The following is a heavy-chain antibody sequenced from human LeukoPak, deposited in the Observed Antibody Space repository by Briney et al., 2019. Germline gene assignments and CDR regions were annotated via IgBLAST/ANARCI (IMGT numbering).Heavy chain of an antibody. CDR2: IIPIFGTA. Sequence: ASVKVSCKASGGTFSSYAISWVRQAPGQGLEWMGGIIPIFGTANYAQKFQGRVTITADESTSTAYMELSSLRSEDTAVYYCATYDCSGYYEDFDYWGQGTLVTVSS. CDR3: ATYDCSGYYEDFDY. J-gene: IGHJ4*02. CDR1: GGTFSSYA. V-gene: IGHV1-69*01. D-gene: IGHD3-22*01.